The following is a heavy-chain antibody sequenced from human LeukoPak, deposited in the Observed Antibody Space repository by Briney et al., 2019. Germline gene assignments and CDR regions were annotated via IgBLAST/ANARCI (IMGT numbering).Heavy chain of an antibody. CDR3: AKDDCSGGSCYPGHDH. CDR1: GFTFSNYA. V-gene: IGHV3-23*01. CDR2: ISSSGGST. J-gene: IGHJ4*02. D-gene: IGHD2-15*01. Sequence: GGSLRLSCAASGFTFSNYATSWVRQAPGKGLEWVSAISSSGGSTYYADSVKGRFTISRDNSKNTLYLQMNSLRAEDTAVYYCAKDDCSGGSCYPGHDHWGQGTLVTVSS.